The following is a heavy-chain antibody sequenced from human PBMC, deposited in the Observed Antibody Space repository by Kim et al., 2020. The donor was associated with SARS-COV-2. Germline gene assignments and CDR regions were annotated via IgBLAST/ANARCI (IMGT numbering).Heavy chain of an antibody. CDR2: IIPIFGTA. J-gene: IGHJ6*02. V-gene: IGHV1-69*06. D-gene: IGHD3-9*01. Sequence: SVKVSCKASGGTFSSYAISWVRQAPGQGLEWMGGIIPIFGTANYAQKFQGRVTITADKSTSTAYMELSSLRSEDTAVYYCARATISYDILTTRGYYYYGMDVWGQGTTVTVSS. CDR3: ARATISYDILTTRGYYYYGMDV. CDR1: GGTFSSYA.